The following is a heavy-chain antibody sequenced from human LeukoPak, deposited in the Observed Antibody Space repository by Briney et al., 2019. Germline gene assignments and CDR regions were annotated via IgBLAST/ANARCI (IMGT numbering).Heavy chain of an antibody. CDR2: INPHSGGT. CDR3: VREGNELLSKNFDY. V-gene: IGHV1-2*02. J-gene: IGHJ4*02. Sequence: ASVKVSCKASGFSFTDYYMHWVRQAPGQGLEWMGYINPHSGGTSSPQKFQGRVTTTTDTSISAAYMELSSLISDDTAMYYCVREGNELLSKNFDYWGQGTLVPVSS. D-gene: IGHD2-21*02. CDR1: GFSFTDYY.